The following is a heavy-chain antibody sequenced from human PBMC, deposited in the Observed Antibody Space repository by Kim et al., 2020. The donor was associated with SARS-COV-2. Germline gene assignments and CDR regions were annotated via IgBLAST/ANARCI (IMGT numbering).Heavy chain of an antibody. CDR2: ISSSDTTI. J-gene: IGHJ4*02. D-gene: IGHD5-12*01. CDR3: ARDRGYGGPPDY. V-gene: IGHV3-11*01. Sequence: GGSLRLSCGASGFTFSDYYMSWIRQAPGKGLEWISYISSSDTTIYYADSVKGRFTISRDNAKNSLYLQMDSLRAEDTAVYYCARDRGYGGPPDYWGQGTLVTISS. CDR1: GFTFSDYY.